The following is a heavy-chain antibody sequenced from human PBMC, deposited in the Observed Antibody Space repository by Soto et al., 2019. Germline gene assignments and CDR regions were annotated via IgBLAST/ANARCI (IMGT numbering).Heavy chain of an antibody. D-gene: IGHD6-13*01. CDR3: ARGGPAASSYYYYYGMDL. V-gene: IGHV1-46*01. CDR1: GYTFTSYY. Sequence: ASVKVSCKASGYTFTSYYMHWVRQAPGQGLEWMGIIKPIGGRTTYAQKFQDRVTMTRDKSTSTLYMELSSLRSEDTAVYYCARGGPAASSYYYYYGMDLWGQGTTVTVS. CDR2: IKPIGGRT. J-gene: IGHJ6*02.